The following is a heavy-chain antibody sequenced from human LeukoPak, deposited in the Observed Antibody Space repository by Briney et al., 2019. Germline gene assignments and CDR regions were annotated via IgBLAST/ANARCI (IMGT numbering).Heavy chain of an antibody. CDR3: ARAFYGDYTPWGYYFDY. CDR1: GFTFSSYA. CDR2: ISYDGSNK. D-gene: IGHD4-17*01. V-gene: IGHV3-30-3*01. J-gene: IGHJ4*02. Sequence: PGGSLRLSCAASGFTFSSYAMHWVRQAPGKGLEWVAVISYDGSNKYYADSVKGRFTISRDNSKNTLYLQMNSLRAEDTAVYYCARAFYGDYTPWGYYFDYWGQGTLVTVSS.